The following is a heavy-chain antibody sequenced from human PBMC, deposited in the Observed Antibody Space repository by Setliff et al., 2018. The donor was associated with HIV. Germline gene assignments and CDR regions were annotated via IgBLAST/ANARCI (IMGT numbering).Heavy chain of an antibody. CDR2: IYTSGST. Sequence: SETLSLTCTVSGGSISSGSYYWSWIRQPAGKGLEWIGHIYTSGSTNYNPSLKSRVTISVDTSKNQFSLKLSSVTAANTAVYYCAREEDYNFWSGYYYYGMDVWGQGTTVTVSS. D-gene: IGHD3-3*01. CDR3: AREEDYNFWSGYYYYGMDV. J-gene: IGHJ6*02. V-gene: IGHV4-61*09. CDR1: GGSISSGSYY.